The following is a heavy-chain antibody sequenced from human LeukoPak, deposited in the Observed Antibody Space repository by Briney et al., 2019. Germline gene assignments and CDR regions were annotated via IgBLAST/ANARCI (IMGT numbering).Heavy chain of an antibody. D-gene: IGHD1-26*01. CDR3: APGVGANY. CDR2: ISYDGSNK. Sequence: GGSLRLSCAASGFTFSSYAMHWVRQAPGKGLEWVAVISYDGSNKYYADSVKGRFTISRDNSKNTLYLQMNSLRAGDTAVYYCAPGVGANYWGQGTLVTVSS. V-gene: IGHV3-30-3*01. CDR1: GFTFSSYA. J-gene: IGHJ4*02.